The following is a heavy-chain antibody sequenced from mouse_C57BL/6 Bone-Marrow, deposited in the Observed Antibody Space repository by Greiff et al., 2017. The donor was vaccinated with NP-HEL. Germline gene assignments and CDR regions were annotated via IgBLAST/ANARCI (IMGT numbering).Heavy chain of an antibody. V-gene: IGHV1-80*01. CDR2: LSPGAVDT. Sequence: VKLMESGAELVKPGASVKISCKASGYAFSSYWMNWVKERPGKGLDWIGQLSPGAVDTKYNGKFKGKATLTADKSSSTAYMQVSSLTSEDSAVYFCARGDYGSSRFGYAMDYWGQGTSVTVSS. CDR3: ARGDYGSSRFGYAMDY. CDR1: GYAFSSYW. J-gene: IGHJ4*01. D-gene: IGHD1-1*01.